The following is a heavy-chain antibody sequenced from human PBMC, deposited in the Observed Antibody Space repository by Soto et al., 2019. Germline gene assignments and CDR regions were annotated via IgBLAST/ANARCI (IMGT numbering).Heavy chain of an antibody. CDR1: GGSISSYY. D-gene: IGHD4-17*01. CDR3: ARGGGGDYGPRGLFDY. V-gene: IGHV4-59*01. Sequence: QVQLQESGPGLVKPSETLSLTCTVSGGSISSYYWSWIRQPPGKGLEWIGYIYYSGSTNYNPSLKRRVTISVDTSKNQFALKLSSVTAADTAVYYCARGGGGDYGPRGLFDYWGQGTLVTVSS. CDR2: IYYSGST. J-gene: IGHJ4*02.